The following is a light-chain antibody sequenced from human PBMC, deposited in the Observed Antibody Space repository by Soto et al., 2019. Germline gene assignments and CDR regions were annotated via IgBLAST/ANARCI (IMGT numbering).Light chain of an antibody. CDR3: QHNNNYLYT. J-gene: IGKJ2*01. V-gene: IGKV1-5*03. CDR2: KAS. Sequence: DVQMTQSPSTLSASVGDTVTITCRANENIDYYLAWYQQKPGRAPKILIYKASSLESWVPSRFSGSGAGTEFTINISRLQPHDFAAYYCQHNNNYLYTFGRGIKLE. CDR1: ENIDYY.